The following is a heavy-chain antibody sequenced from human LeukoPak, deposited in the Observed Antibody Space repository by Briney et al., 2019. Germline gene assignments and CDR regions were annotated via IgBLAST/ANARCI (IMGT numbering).Heavy chain of an antibody. CDR3: ARGVEPLAANTLAY. V-gene: IGHV3-53*01. Sequence: PGGSLRLSCAASGFTFSIYTMNWVRQAPGKGLEWVSVLYSDGNTKYADSVQGRFTISRDNSKNTLYLEMNSLSPDDTAVYYCARGVEPLAANTLAYWGQGTLVTVSS. J-gene: IGHJ4*02. D-gene: IGHD1-14*01. CDR1: GFTFSIYT. CDR2: LYSDGNT.